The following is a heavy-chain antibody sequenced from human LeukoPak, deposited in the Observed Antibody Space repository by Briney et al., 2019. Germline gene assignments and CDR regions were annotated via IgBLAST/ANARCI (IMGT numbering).Heavy chain of an antibody. V-gene: IGHV4-34*01. CDR2: INHSGST. D-gene: IGHD2-21*02. CDR1: GWSFSGYY. Sequence: SETLSHTCAVYGWSFSGYYLSWIRQPPGKGLEWIGEINHSGSTNYNPSLKSRVTISVDTSKNQFSLKLSSVTAADTAVYYCAEGGGDWLEIDAFDIWGQGTMVTVSS. J-gene: IGHJ3*02. CDR3: AEGGGDWLEIDAFDI.